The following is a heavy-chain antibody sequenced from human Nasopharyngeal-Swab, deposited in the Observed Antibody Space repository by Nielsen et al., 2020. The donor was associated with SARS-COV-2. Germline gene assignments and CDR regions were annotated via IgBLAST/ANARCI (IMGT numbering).Heavy chain of an antibody. Sequence: WIRQPPGKGLEWVSYISGGSRAIYYADSVKGRFTTSRDNGKNSLYLQMSSLRDEDTAVYYCARDSRVAYSMDVWAKGPRSPSP. CDR2: ISGGSRAI. J-gene: IGHJ6*02. CDR3: ARDSRVAYSMDV. D-gene: IGHD2-15*01. V-gene: IGHV3-48*02.